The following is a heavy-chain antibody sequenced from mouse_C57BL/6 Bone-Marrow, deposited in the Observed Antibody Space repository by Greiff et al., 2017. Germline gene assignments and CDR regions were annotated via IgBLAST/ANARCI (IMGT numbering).Heavy chain of an antibody. V-gene: IGHV1-50*01. CDR3: ARSGYYGRGTLYARDY. CDR2: IDPSDSYT. CDR1: GYTFTSYW. Sequence: VQLQQPGAELVKPGASVKLSCKASGYTFTSYWMQWVKQRPGQGLEWIGEIDPSDSYTNYNQKFKGKATLTVDTSSSTAYMQLSSLTSEDAAVYYCARSGYYGRGTLYARDYWGQGTSLTVSS. J-gene: IGHJ4*01. D-gene: IGHD1-1*01.